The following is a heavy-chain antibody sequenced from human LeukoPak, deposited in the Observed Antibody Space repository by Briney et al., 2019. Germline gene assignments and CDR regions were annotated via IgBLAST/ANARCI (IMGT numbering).Heavy chain of an antibody. D-gene: IGHD6-13*01. Sequence: PSETLSLTCTVSAYSISSGYNWGWIRQPPGKGLEWIGSMFHSGSTYCNPSLKSRVTISVDTSKNQFSLKLSSVTAADTAVYYCARVGAAAGYGMDVWGQGTTVTVSS. J-gene: IGHJ6*02. CDR2: MFHSGST. CDR1: AYSISSGYN. V-gene: IGHV4-38-2*02. CDR3: ARVGAAAGYGMDV.